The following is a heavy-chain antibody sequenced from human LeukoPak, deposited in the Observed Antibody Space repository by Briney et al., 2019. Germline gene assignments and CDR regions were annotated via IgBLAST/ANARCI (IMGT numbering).Heavy chain of an antibody. CDR2: INSDGSST. V-gene: IGHV3-74*01. Sequence: GGSLRLSCAASGFTFSSYWMHWVRQAPGKGLVWVSRINSDGSSTSYADSVKGRFTISRDNAKNTLYLQMNSLRAEDTAVYYCARKQQLVRDDNWFDPWGQGTLVTVSS. CDR1: GFTFSSYW. J-gene: IGHJ5*02. D-gene: IGHD6-13*01. CDR3: ARKQQLVRDDNWFDP.